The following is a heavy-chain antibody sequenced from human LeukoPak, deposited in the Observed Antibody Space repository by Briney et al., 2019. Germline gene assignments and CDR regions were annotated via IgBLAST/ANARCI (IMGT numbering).Heavy chain of an antibody. V-gene: IGHV1-69*04. Sequence: ASVKVSCKASGGTFSSYAISWVRQAPGQGLEWMGRIIPILGIANYAQKFQGRVTITADKSTSTAYMELSSPRSEDTAVYYCARHYYDSSGYYFPFDYWGQGTLVTVSS. CDR1: GGTFSSYA. CDR3: ARHYYDSSGYYFPFDY. J-gene: IGHJ4*02. CDR2: IIPILGIA. D-gene: IGHD3-22*01.